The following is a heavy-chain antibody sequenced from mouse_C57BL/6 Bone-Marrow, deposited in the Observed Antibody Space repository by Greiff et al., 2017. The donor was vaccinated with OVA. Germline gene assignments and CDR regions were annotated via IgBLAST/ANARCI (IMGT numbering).Heavy chain of an antibody. CDR1: GYAFSSYW. D-gene: IGHD2-4*01. V-gene: IGHV1-80*01. J-gene: IGHJ4*01. CDR3: ARSYDYRYYYAMDY. Sequence: QVQLQQSGAELVKPGASVKISCKASGYAFSSYWMNWVKQRPGKGLEWIGQIYPGDGDTNYNGKFKGKATLTADKSSSTAYMQLSSLTSEDSAVYFCARSYDYRYYYAMDYWGQGTSVTVSS. CDR2: IYPGDGDT.